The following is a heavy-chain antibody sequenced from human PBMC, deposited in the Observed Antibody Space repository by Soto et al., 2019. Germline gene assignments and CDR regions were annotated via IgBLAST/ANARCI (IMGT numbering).Heavy chain of an antibody. J-gene: IGHJ6*02. Sequence: GESLKISCAASGFTFSSYSMNWVRQAPGKGLEWVSYISSSSSTIYYADSVKGRFTISRDNAKNSLYLQMNSLRDEDTAVYYCARDSISDTIFGVVIIGLGGYGMDVWGQGTTVTVSS. CDR2: ISSSSSTI. CDR3: ARDSISDTIFGVVIIGLGGYGMDV. CDR1: GFTFSSYS. D-gene: IGHD3-3*01. V-gene: IGHV3-48*02.